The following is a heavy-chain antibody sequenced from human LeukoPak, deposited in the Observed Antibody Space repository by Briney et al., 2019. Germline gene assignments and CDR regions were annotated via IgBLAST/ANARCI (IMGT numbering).Heavy chain of an antibody. V-gene: IGHV3-30*18. D-gene: IGHD6-13*01. J-gene: IGHJ6*02. Sequence: PGGSLRLSCAASGFTFSSYGMHWVRQAPGKGLEGVAVISYDGSNKYYADSVKGRFTIPRDNSKNTLYLQMNSLRAEDTAVYYCAKVGFSSSWYHYYYYGMDVWGQGTTVTVSS. CDR2: ISYDGSNK. CDR3: AKVGFSSSWYHYYYYGMDV. CDR1: GFTFSSYG.